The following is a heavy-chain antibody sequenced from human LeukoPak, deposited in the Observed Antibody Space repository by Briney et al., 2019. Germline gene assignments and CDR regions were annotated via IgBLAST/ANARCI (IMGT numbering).Heavy chain of an antibody. CDR1: GGTFSSYA. CDR3: ARDGGYCSSTSCLPRGADYYYYYYMDV. CDR2: IIPIFGTA. Sequence: SVKVSCKASGGTFSSYAISWVRQAPGQGLEWMGGIIPIFGTANYAQKFQGRVTITTDESTSTAYMELSSLRSEDTAVYYCARDGGYCSSTSCLPRGADYYYYYYMDVWGKGTTVTVSS. J-gene: IGHJ6*03. V-gene: IGHV1-69*05. D-gene: IGHD2-2*01.